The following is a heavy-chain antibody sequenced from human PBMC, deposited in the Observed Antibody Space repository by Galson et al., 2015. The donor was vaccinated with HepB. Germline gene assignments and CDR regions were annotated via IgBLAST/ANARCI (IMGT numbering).Heavy chain of an antibody. Sequence: SVKVSCKASGGTFSSYGIGWVRQAPGQGLEWVGGIIPTFGIANYAQKFQGRVTITADESTRTAYMELSSLRSEDTAVYYCVRDNMGRIAAAVPNWFDPWSQGTLVTVSS. CDR3: VRDNMGRIAAAVPNWFDP. D-gene: IGHD6-13*01. V-gene: IGHV1-69*13. CDR2: IIPTFGIA. J-gene: IGHJ5*02. CDR1: GGTFSSYG.